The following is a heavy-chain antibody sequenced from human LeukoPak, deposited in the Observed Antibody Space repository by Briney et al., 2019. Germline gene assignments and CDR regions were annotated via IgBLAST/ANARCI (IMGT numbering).Heavy chain of an antibody. CDR2: VFYTGAA. Sequence: PSEPLSLTRTVSAVSIRSSEVYWGWIRQPRRSGLEGLEDVFYTGAANYSPSLRSRVTMSVDTSKSQFSLILGSVTAADTGVYYCARAQRRHTGVEERLFDDWGRGTLVTVSS. D-gene: IGHD3-3*01. CDR3: ARAQRRHTGVEERLFDD. V-gene: IGHV4-39*01. J-gene: IGHJ4*02. CDR1: AVSIRSSEVY.